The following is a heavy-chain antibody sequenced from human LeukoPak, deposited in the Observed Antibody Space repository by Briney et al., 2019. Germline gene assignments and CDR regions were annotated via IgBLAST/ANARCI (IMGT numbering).Heavy chain of an antibody. CDR3: ARGSGGSYYSRFDR. J-gene: IGHJ5*02. CDR2: FSGGGGST. Sequence: GGSLRLSCAAPGFTFRNYAMGWGRQAPGEGGGWGSSFSGGGGSTYYADSLKARFTISRDPSKNTVYVQMNSLRAEDTAVYYCARGSGGSYYSRFDRWGQGTLVTVSS. CDR1: GFTFRNYA. D-gene: IGHD2-15*01. V-gene: IGHV3-23*01.